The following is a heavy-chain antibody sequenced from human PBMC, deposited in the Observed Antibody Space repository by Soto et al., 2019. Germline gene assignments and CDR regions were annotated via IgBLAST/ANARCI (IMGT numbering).Heavy chain of an antibody. CDR2: ISGSGGST. J-gene: IGHJ4*02. D-gene: IGHD3-3*01. Sequence: GGSLRLSCAASGFTFSSYAMSWVRQAPGKGLEWVSAISGSGGSTYYADSVKGRFTISRDNSKNTLYLQMNSLRAEDTAVYYCAKADLEWLLFPSYYFDYWGQGTLVTVSS. CDR3: AKADLEWLLFPSYYFDY. CDR1: GFTFSSYA. V-gene: IGHV3-23*01.